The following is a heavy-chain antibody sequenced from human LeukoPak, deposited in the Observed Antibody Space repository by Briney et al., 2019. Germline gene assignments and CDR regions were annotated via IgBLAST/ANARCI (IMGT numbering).Heavy chain of an antibody. CDR3: ARRDYGSGSSFDY. V-gene: IGHV5-51*01. CDR1: GYSFISHW. J-gene: IGHJ4*02. Sequence: GESLKISCKGSGYSFISHWIGWVRQVPGKGLEWMGIIYPGDSDTRHSPSFQGQVTISADKSISTAYLQWSSLKASDTAMYYCARRDYGSGSSFDYWGQGTLVTVSS. CDR2: IYPGDSDT. D-gene: IGHD3-10*01.